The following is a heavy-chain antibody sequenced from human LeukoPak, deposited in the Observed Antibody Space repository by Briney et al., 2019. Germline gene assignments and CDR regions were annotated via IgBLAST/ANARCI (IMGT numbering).Heavy chain of an antibody. V-gene: IGHV3-21*01. CDR2: ISSSNSYI. Sequence: GGSLRLSCAASGFTFSSYSMNWVRQAPGKGLEWVSSISSSNSYIYYADSVKGRFTISRDNAKNSLYLQMNSLRAEDTAVYYCARVSGYYYGSGSQFKDYWGQGTLVTVSS. CDR1: GFTFSSYS. CDR3: ARVSGYYYGSGSQFKDY. J-gene: IGHJ4*02. D-gene: IGHD3-10*01.